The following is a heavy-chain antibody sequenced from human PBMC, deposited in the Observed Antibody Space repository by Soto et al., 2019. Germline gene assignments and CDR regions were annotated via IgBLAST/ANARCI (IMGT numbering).Heavy chain of an antibody. V-gene: IGHV4-34*01. CDR2: INHSGST. Sequence: SATXSLTCAVYGVSFIVYYFSLIRQPPGKGLEWIGEINHSGSTNYNPSLKSRVNISVDTSKNQFSLKLSSVTAADTAVYYCARRRSFWSGGGPCFETWGQGPLVNVS. D-gene: IGHD3-3*01. CDR3: ARRRSFWSGGGPCFET. CDR1: GVSFIVYY. J-gene: IGHJ5*02.